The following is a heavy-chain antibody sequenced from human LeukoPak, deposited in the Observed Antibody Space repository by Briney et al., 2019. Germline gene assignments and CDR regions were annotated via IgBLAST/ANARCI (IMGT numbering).Heavy chain of an antibody. J-gene: IGHJ4*02. V-gene: IGHV4-59*11. D-gene: IGHD6-13*01. CDR1: GGSISSHY. CDR3: ARMYSSTIPPGY. Sequence: SETLSLTCTVSGGSISSHYWSWIRQPPGKGLEWIGYIYYSGSTNYNPSLKSRVTISVDTSKNQFSLKLTSVTAADTAVYYCARMYSSTIPPGYWGQGTLVTVSS. CDR2: IYYSGST.